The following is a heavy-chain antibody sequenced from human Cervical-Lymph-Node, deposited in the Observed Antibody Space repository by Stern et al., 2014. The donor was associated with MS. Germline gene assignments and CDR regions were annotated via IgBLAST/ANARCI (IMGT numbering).Heavy chain of an antibody. J-gene: IGHJ4*02. D-gene: IGHD3-10*01. V-gene: IGHV1-69*01. CDR2: IIPSFDTP. CDR1: GGTFSSYE. Sequence: QMQLVQSGAEVKKPGSSVKVSCKASGGTFSSYEITWVRQAPGQGLEWMGGIIPSFDTPTYAQKFQDRVTISADESTKTAYLELNGLKSDDTAIYFCARAYTYYSNSAGYWGQGTLVTVSS. CDR3: ARAYTYYSNSAGY.